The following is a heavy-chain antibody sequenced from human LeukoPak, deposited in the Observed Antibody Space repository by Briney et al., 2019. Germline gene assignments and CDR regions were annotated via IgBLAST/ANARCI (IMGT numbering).Heavy chain of an antibody. D-gene: IGHD2-2*01. CDR1: GGSISSYY. Sequence: PETLSLTCTVSGGSISSYYWSWIRRPPGKGLEWIGYIYYSGSTNYNPSLKSRVTISVDTSKNQFSLKLSSVTAADTAVYYCARAAVPYYFDYWGQGTLVTVSS. CDR2: IYYSGST. J-gene: IGHJ4*02. CDR3: ARAAVPYYFDY. V-gene: IGHV4-59*01.